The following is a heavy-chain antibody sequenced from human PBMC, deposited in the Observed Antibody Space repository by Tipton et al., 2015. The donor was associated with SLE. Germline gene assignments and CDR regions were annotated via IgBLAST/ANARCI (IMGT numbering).Heavy chain of an antibody. J-gene: IGHJ6*03. CDR2: VSHSRST. D-gene: IGHD3-16*01. V-gene: IGHV4-34*01. CDR1: GGSFSGYA. Sequence: TLSLTCAVSGGSFSGYAWSWVRQPPGKGLEWIGEVSHSRSTNYNPSLKSRGTISLDTSNNQFSLRLSSVTAAVTAVYYCARGVSGYFNYCYMDVWGKGTTVTISS. CDR3: ARGVSGYFNYCYMDV.